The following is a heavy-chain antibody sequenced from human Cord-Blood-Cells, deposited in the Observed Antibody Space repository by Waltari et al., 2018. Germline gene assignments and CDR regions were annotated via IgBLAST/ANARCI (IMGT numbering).Heavy chain of an antibody. CDR2: VSSMGSTI. CDR1: GFTFSSYE. J-gene: IGHJ3*02. Sequence: EVMLVESGGGLVQPGGSLRLSCAASGFTFSSYEMNWVRQAPGKWLGGVSYVSSMGSTIYYADDVKGRFTISRDNAKNSLYLQRNSLRAEDTAVYYCARYGSGSYDAFDIWGQGTMVTVSS. CDR3: ARYGSGSYDAFDI. D-gene: IGHD3-10*01. V-gene: IGHV3-48*03.